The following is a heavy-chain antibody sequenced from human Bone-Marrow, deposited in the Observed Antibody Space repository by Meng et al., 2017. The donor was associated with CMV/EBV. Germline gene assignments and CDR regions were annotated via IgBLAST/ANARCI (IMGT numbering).Heavy chain of an antibody. CDR3: ATLSLEHTIYGVGPPGYGSDV. J-gene: IGHJ6*02. Sequence: SETLSLTCTVSGGSFSGYYWSWIRQPPGKGLEWIGEINHSGSTNYNPSLKSRVTISVDTSKNQFSLKLSSVTAADTAVYYCATLSLEHTIYGVGPPGYGSDVWGQGTTVTVSS. V-gene: IGHV4-34*01. CDR1: GGSFSGYY. D-gene: IGHD3-3*01. CDR2: INHSGST.